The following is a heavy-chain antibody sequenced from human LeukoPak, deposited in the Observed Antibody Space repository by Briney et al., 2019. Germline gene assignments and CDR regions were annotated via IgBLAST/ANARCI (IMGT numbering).Heavy chain of an antibody. CDR1: GFTFDNFA. CDR3: ARDPPRFYYDSSAFSRDYYYYMDV. D-gene: IGHD3-22*01. Sequence: GGSLRLSCTASGFTFDNFAMHWVRQAPGKGLEWVAVIFYDGTIYYYADSVKGRSTISRDNAKNSLYLQMNSLKAEDTAVYYCARDPPRFYYDSSAFSRDYYYYMDVWGKGTTVTVSS. CDR2: IFYDGTIY. V-gene: IGHV3-30*04. J-gene: IGHJ6*03.